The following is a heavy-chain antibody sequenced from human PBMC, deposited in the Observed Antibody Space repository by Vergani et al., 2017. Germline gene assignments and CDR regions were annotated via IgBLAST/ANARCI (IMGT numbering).Heavy chain of an antibody. CDR2: IYYSGST. D-gene: IGHD6-19*01. CDR1: GGSISSSSYY. Sequence: QLQLQESGPGLVKPSETLSLTCTVSGGSISSSSYYWGWIRQPPGKGLEWIGSIYYSGSTYYNPSLKSRVTISVDTSKNQFSLKLSSVTAEDTAVYYCARDRGIAVAFSAFDYWGQGTLVTVSS. CDR3: ARDRGIAVAFSAFDY. J-gene: IGHJ4*02. V-gene: IGHV4-39*02.